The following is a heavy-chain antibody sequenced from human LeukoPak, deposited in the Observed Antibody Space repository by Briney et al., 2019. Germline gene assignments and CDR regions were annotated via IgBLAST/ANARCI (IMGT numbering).Heavy chain of an antibody. D-gene: IGHD5-18*01. V-gene: IGHV4-59*08. CDR2: IYYSGST. CDR3: ARHRFGDTAMVTADFDY. J-gene: IGHJ4*02. Sequence: PSQTLSLTCTVSGGSISSYYWSWIRQPPGKGLEWIGYIYYSGSTNYNPSLKSRVTISVDTSKNQFSLKLSSVTAADTAVYYCARHRFGDTAMVTADFDYWGQGTLVTVSS. CDR1: GGSISSYY.